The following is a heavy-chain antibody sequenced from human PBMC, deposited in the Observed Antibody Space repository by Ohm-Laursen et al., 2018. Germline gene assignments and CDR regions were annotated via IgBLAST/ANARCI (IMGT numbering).Heavy chain of an antibody. Sequence: GTLSLTCTVSGGSVTTYYWNWIRKPPGKGLEWIGGISYSGSTNFNPSLESRLTISVDTSKNQFFLKVRSVTTADTAVYYCAGDTIGIDYWGQGSLVTVSS. CDR1: GGSVTTYY. J-gene: IGHJ4*02. V-gene: IGHV4-59*02. D-gene: IGHD3-10*01. CDR2: ISYSGST. CDR3: AGDTIGIDY.